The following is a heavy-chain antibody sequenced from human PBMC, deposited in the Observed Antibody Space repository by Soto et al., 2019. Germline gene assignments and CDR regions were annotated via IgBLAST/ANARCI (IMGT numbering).Heavy chain of an antibody. CDR1: GFSISSDSY. J-gene: IGHJ4*02. D-gene: IGHD2-2*01. CDR2: LSHSGRT. CDR3: GHLKTDTEVTPAPPLFDS. V-gene: IGHV4-38-2*01. Sequence: PSETLSLTCAVSGFSISSDSYWGWMRQSPGKGLEWIGTLSHSGRTFYNPSLKSRVTISADTTKNQFSLSLTSVTAADTAVYYCGHLKTDTEVTPAPPLFDSWGQGTLATVSS.